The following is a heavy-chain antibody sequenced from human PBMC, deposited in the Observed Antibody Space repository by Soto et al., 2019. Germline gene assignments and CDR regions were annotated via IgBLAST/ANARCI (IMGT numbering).Heavy chain of an antibody. CDR3: TRGPRPTSIGTGAF. D-gene: IGHD3-10*01. CDR2: ITDDGSTT. Sequence: PGGSLRLSCETSGFIFSMYWMHWVRQVPGKGPQWVARITDDGSTTYYAASVEGRFTISRDNAKNALYLQMTSLRADDTAVYYCTRGPRPTSIGTGAFWGQGTRVTVSS. V-gene: IGHV3-74*01. CDR1: GFIFSMYW. J-gene: IGHJ4*02.